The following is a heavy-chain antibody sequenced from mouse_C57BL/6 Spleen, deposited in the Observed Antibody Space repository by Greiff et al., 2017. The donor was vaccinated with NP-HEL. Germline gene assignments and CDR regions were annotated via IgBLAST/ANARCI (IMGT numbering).Heavy chain of an antibody. CDR1: EYEFPSHD. D-gene: IGHD2-4*01. CDR3: ARHMITTGYDYWYAMDY. CDR2: INSDGGST. Sequence: EVQRVESGGGLVQPGESLKLSCESNEYEFPSHDMSWVRKTPEKRLELVAAINSDGGSTYYPDTMERRFIISRDNTKKTLYLQMSSLRSEDTALYYCARHMITTGYDYWYAMDYWGQGTSVTVSS. V-gene: IGHV5-2*01. J-gene: IGHJ4*01.